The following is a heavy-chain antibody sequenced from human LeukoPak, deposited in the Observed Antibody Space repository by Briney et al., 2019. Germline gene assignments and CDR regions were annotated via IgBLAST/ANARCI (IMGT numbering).Heavy chain of an antibody. CDR3: ARVWFGELSFDP. CDR1: GGSVSSGSYY. V-gene: IGHV4-61*01. CDR2: IYYSGST. Sequence: SETLSLTCTVSGGSVSSGSYYWSWIRQPPGKGLEWIGYIYYSGSTNYNPSLKSRVTISVDKSKNQFSLKLSSVTAADTAVYYCARVWFGELSFDPWGQGTLVTVSS. J-gene: IGHJ5*02. D-gene: IGHD3-10*01.